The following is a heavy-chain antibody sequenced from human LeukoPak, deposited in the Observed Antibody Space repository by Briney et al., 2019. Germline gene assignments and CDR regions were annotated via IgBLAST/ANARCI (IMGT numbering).Heavy chain of an antibody. CDR2: IRTDGGEK. CDR1: GFTFRNYG. V-gene: IGHV3-30*02. J-gene: IGHJ4*02. D-gene: IGHD6-13*01. CDR3: ARIEYSTSWANFDY. Sequence: AGGSLRLSCAASGFTFRNYGMHWVRQAPGKGLEWVASIRTDGGEKYHADSVQGRFSISRDNSKNTLYLQMDSLRAEDTALYYCARIEYSTSWANFDYWGQGTLVTVSS.